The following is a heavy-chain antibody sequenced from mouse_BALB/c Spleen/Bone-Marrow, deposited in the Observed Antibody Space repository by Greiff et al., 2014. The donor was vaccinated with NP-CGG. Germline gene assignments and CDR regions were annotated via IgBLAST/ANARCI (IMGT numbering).Heavy chain of an antibody. CDR3: GMVYYSDSSYFDL. V-gene: IGHV1-37*01. J-gene: IGHJ2*01. D-gene: IGHD1-1*01. CDR1: GYSLTGYF. CDR2: INPYNGDT. Sequence: EVQLQQSGPELVKPGASVKISCKASGYSLTGYFMNWVRQSHGKSLEWIGRINPYNGDTFYNQKFKGKATLTVDKSSSTAHMELLSLTSEDSAVYYCGMVYYSDSSYFDLWGPGPTRTVSS.